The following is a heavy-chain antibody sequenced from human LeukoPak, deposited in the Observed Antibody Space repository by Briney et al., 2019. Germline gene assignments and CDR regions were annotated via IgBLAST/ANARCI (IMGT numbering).Heavy chain of an antibody. CDR1: GFTFSSYG. CDR3: ARTLVAAPGSKGGP. J-gene: IGHJ5*02. D-gene: IGHD6-13*01. CDR2: ISGSSSYT. Sequence: GRSLRLSCAASGFTFSSYGMNWIRQAPGKGLEWVSYISGSSSYTDYADSVKGRFTISRDNAKNSLYLQMNSLRAEDTAVYYCARTLVAAPGSKGGPWGQGTLVTVSS. V-gene: IGHV3-21*05.